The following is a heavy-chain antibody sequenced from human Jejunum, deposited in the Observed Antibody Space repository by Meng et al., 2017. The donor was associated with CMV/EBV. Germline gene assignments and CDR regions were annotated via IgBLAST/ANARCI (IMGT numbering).Heavy chain of an antibody. CDR3: TTLYGDSIS. J-gene: IGHJ4*02. D-gene: IGHD4-17*01. Sequence: RESGPGLGNPSGTLSLPCDGSGGSIRNDEGWSWVRQAPGKGLEWIGEIYHSGRTNYNPSVKSRVSMSVDKSQNHFSLRLSSVTAADTAVYYCTTLYGDSISWGQGTLVTVSS. CDR2: IYHSGRT. CDR1: GGSIRNDEG. V-gene: IGHV4-4*02.